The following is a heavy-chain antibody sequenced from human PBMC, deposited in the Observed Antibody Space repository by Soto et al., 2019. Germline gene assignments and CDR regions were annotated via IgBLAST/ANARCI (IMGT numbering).Heavy chain of an antibody. D-gene: IGHD4-17*01. CDR2: IIPVFGTA. CDR1: GGTFISYA. V-gene: IGHV1-69*01. J-gene: IGHJ4*02. CDR3: ARGRVTTYLPAFAY. Sequence: QVQLVQSGAEVKKPGSSVKVSCKVSGGTFISYAISWVRQAPGRGLEWMGGIIPVFGTANYTQKFQGRVTITADESTSTAYMELSSLRSEDTALYYCARGRVTTYLPAFAYWGQGTLVTVSS.